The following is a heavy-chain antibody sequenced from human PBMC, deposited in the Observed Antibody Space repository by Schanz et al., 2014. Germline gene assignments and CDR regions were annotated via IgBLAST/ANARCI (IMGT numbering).Heavy chain of an antibody. D-gene: IGHD3-3*01. CDR2: ISPYNGNT. V-gene: IGHV1-18*04. J-gene: IGHJ4*02. Sequence: QVQLVQSGAEVKKPGASVKVSCRASTSTFTGYYMHWVRQAPGQGLEWVAWISPYNGNTAYAQNLKGRVRMTTDTSTATAYMELRSLTSDDTAVYYCARDRVYRFLKGENRFYFDYWGQGTLVIVSS. CDR1: TSTFTGYY. CDR3: ARDRVYRFLKGENRFYFDY.